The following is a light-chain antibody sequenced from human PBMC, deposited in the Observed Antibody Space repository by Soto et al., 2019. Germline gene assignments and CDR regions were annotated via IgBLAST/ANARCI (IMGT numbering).Light chain of an antibody. CDR2: DAS. J-gene: IGKJ1*01. CDR3: LQHYSYPWT. V-gene: IGKV1-5*01. Sequence: DIQMTQSPSTLSASVGDRVPITCRARQSVTASLAWYPQHPGKAPQRLIYDASILHGGIPSRFSGSGSGTEFTLTISSLQPEDFATYSCLQHYSYPWTFGRGTKVDIK. CDR1: QSVTAS.